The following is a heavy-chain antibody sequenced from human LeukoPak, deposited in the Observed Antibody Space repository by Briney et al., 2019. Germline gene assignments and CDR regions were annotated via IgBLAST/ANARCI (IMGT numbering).Heavy chain of an antibody. D-gene: IGHD4-17*01. CDR3: ARDVGHDYGDYAYFDY. J-gene: IGHJ4*02. V-gene: IGHV3-30-3*01. Sequence: GGSLRLSCAASGFTFDDYAMHWVRQAPGKGREWVAVISYDGSNKYYADSVKGRFTISRDNSKNTLYLQMNSLRAEDTAVYYCARDVGHDYGDYAYFDYWGQGTLVTVSS. CDR1: GFTFDDYA. CDR2: ISYDGSNK.